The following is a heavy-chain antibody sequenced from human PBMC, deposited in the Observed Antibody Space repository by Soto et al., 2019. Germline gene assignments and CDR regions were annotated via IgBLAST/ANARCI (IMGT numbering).Heavy chain of an antibody. D-gene: IGHD3-16*01. J-gene: IGHJ4*02. CDR3: AAVMGSDYDYVWGSLTFDD. Sequence: PGGSLRLSCAASGFIFRSTAMAWVRQAPGKGLEWVSHISGSGVSTYFSDSVKGRFTISRDNSNNTLYLQMNSLRAEDTAVYFCAAVMGSDYDYVWGSLTFDDWGQGTLVTAPQ. V-gene: IGHV3-23*01. CDR1: GFIFRSTA. CDR2: ISGSGVST.